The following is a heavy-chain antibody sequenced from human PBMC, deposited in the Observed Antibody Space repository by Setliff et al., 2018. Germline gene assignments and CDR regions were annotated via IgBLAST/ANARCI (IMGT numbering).Heavy chain of an antibody. CDR1: GGPMTSYY. CDR3: ARQPSSGSYYNPRPYYFDY. Sequence: PSETLSLTCTVSGGPMTSYYWSWIRQSPWKGLEWIGYVHYSGDSNYNPSLKSRVTMSVDTSKNQFSLNLRSVTAADTAVYYCARQPSSGSYYNPRPYYFDYWGQGTLVTVSS. V-gene: IGHV4-59*13. D-gene: IGHD3-10*01. J-gene: IGHJ4*02. CDR2: VHYSGDS.